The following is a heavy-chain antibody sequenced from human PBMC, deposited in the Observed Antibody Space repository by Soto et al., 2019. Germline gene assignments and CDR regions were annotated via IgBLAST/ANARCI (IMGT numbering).Heavy chain of an antibody. CDR3: AKVPVGATGRFDY. D-gene: IGHD1-26*01. CDR1: GFTFSNYG. Sequence: GGSLRLSCAASGFTFSNYGMHWVRQAPGKGLEWVAVIWYDGRNQFYADSVKGRFTISKDNSKNTLYLQMNSLRAEDTALYYCAKVPVGATGRFDYWGQGTLVTVPQ. J-gene: IGHJ4*02. CDR2: IWYDGRNQ. V-gene: IGHV3-33*06.